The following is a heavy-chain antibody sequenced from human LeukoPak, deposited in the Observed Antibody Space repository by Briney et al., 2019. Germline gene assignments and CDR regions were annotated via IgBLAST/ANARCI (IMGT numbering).Heavy chain of an antibody. J-gene: IGHJ4*02. CDR3: ARAHRYQLLHYFDY. D-gene: IGHD2-2*01. CDR1: GFTFSSYS. Sequence: GGSLRLSCAASGFTFSSYSMNWVRQAPGKGLEWVSYISSSSSTIYYADSVKGRFTISRDNAKNSLYLQMNSLRAEDTAVYYCARAHRYQLLHYFDYWGQGTLVTVSS. CDR2: ISSSSSTI. V-gene: IGHV3-48*01.